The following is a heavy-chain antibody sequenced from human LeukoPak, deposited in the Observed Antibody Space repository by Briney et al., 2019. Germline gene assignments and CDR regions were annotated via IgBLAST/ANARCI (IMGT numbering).Heavy chain of an antibody. CDR2: IYPDDSET. Sequence: GESLKISCQASGYMFTTDYIGWVRQMPGKGLEWMGIIYPDDSETNYSPSFQGQVSMSVDKSITTAYLQWSSLKASDTAIYYCARQAYGSHFDAFDIWGQGTMVTVSS. D-gene: IGHD3-22*01. CDR3: ARQAYGSHFDAFDI. J-gene: IGHJ3*02. V-gene: IGHV5-51*01. CDR1: GYMFTTDY.